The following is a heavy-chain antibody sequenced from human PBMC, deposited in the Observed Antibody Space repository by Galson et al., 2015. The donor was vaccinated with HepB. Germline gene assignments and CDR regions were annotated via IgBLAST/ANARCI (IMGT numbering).Heavy chain of an antibody. CDR3: ARDYGGNSARYNWFDP. Sequence: SLRLSCAASGFTFSSYSMNWVRQAPGKGLEWVSYISSSSSTIYYADSVKGRFTISRDNAKNSLYLQMNSLRDEDTAVYYCARDYGGNSARYNWFDPWGQGTLVTVSS. J-gene: IGHJ5*02. CDR2: ISSSSSTI. D-gene: IGHD4-23*01. V-gene: IGHV3-48*02. CDR1: GFTFSSYS.